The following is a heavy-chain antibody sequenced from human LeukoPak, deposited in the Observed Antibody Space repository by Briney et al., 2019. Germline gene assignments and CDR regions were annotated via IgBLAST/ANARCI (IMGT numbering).Heavy chain of an antibody. CDR3: AKVPYYDFWSGPDY. D-gene: IGHD3-3*01. CDR1: GFTFSSYA. J-gene: IGHJ4*02. V-gene: IGHV3-23*01. CDR2: ISGSGGST. Sequence: GGSLRLSCAASGFTFSSYAMSWVRQAPGKGLEWVSAISGSGGSTYYADSVKGRFTVSRDNSKNTLYLQMNSLRAEDTAVYYCAKVPYYDFWSGPDYWGQGTLVTVSS.